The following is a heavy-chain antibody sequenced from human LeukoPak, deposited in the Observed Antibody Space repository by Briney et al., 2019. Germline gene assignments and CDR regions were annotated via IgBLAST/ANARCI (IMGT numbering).Heavy chain of an antibody. CDR1: GFTFSSYS. V-gene: IGHV3-48*01. CDR2: ISSSSSTI. Sequence: GGSLRLSCAASGFTFSSYSMNWVRQAPGKGLEWVSYISSSSSTIYYADSVKGRFTISRDNAKNSLYLQMNSLRAEDTAVYYCARDKHGWYSSSWYPTEASADDAFDVWGQGTMVTVSS. CDR3: ARDKHGWYSSSWYPTEASADDAFDV. D-gene: IGHD6-13*01. J-gene: IGHJ3*01.